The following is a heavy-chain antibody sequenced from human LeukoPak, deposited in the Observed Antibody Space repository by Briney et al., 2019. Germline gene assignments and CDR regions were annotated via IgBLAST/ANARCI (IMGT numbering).Heavy chain of an antibody. CDR2: IIPILGIA. CDR3: VRDGGLLWFGELFDY. D-gene: IGHD3-10*01. J-gene: IGHJ4*02. V-gene: IGHV1-69*04. Sequence: SVKVSCKASGGTFSSYAISWVRQAPGQGLEWMGRIIPILGIANYAQKFQGRVTIPAHKSTSTAYMELSSLRSEDTAVYYCVRDGGLLWFGELFDYWGQGTLVTVSS. CDR1: GGTFSSYA.